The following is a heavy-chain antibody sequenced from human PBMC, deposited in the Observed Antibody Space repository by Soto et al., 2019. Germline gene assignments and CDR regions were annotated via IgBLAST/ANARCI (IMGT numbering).Heavy chain of an antibody. V-gene: IGHV3-15*01. D-gene: IGHD5-18*01. CDR1: GFIFSYAW. CDR3: TADDAIHLWSPAEH. Sequence: LSCTSSGFIFSYAWMSWVRQAPGKGLEWVGRIRANTAGGTTDYAAPVKGRFTISRDDSKKTLYLQMNSLKPEDTAVYHCTADDAIHLWSPAEHWGQGTLVTVSS. J-gene: IGHJ4*02. CDR2: IRANTAGGTT.